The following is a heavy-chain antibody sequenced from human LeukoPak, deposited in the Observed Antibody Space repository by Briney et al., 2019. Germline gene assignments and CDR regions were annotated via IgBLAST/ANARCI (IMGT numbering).Heavy chain of an antibody. CDR2: INHSGST. CDR1: GKSFNDYY. CDR3: ARALDFWSGYSYNWFDP. D-gene: IGHD3-3*01. Sequence: KPSETLSLTCAVYGKSFNDYYWTWIRQSPGKGLEWIGEINHSGSTNYNPSLKSRVTISVDTSKNQFSLKLSSVTAADTAVYYCARALDFWSGYSYNWFDPWGQGTLVTVSS. V-gene: IGHV4-34*01. J-gene: IGHJ5*02.